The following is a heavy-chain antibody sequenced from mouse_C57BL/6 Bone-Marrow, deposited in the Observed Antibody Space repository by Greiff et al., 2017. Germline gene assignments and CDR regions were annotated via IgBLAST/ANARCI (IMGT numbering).Heavy chain of an antibody. D-gene: IGHD2-12*01. CDR2: ITPNNGGT. CDR3: MSRRRDCYFAV. J-gene: IGHJ1*03. V-gene: IGHV1-26*01. Sequence: VQLQQSGPELVKPGASVKISCKASGYTFTDYYMNWVKQSHGQSLEWIGDITPNNGGTSSNEKFKGKATLTVDTSSSTSYMELRSLTSVVSAVYYCMSRRRDCYFAVWGTGTTVTVSS. CDR1: GYTFTDYY.